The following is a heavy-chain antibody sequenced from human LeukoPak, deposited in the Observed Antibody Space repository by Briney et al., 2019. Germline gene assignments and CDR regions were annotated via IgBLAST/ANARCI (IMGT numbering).Heavy chain of an antibody. Sequence: SETLSLTCTVSGGSISSSYYYWVWIGQPPGKGLVWIGTIYYSGSTYYNPSLKSRVTISVDTSKNQFSLKLSSVTAPDTAVYYCARHEDRNWYVDHWGQGTLVTVSS. CDR3: ARHEDRNWYVDH. V-gene: IGHV4-39*01. CDR2: IYYSGST. CDR1: GGSISSSYYY. J-gene: IGHJ4*02. D-gene: IGHD1-1*01.